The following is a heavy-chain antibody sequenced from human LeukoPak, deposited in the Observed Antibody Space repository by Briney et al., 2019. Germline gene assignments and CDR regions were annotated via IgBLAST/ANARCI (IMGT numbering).Heavy chain of an antibody. CDR2: IRSKAYGGTT. CDR1: GFTFGDYA. CDR3: TRTGFYGDYYFDY. D-gene: IGHD4-17*01. Sequence: GGSLRLSCTASGFTFGDYAMSWVRQAPGKGLERVGFIRSKAYGGTTEYAASVKGRFTISRDDSKSIAYLQMNSLKTEDTAVYYCTRTGFYGDYYFDYWGQGTLVTVSS. V-gene: IGHV3-49*04. J-gene: IGHJ4*02.